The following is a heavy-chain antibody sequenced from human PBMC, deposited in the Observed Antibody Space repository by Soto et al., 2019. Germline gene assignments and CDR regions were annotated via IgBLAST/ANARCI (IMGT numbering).Heavy chain of an antibody. Sequence: GPTLVNPTQTLTLTCTVSGFSVSTSGMCVSWIRQPPGKALEWLALIDWDNNKYYSTSLKTRVTISKDTSKNQVVLTMTNVDPVDIATYYCARSTGYYYYYGVDVWGQGTTVTVSS. CDR3: ARSTGYYYYYGVDV. V-gene: IGHV2-70*13. D-gene: IGHD1-1*01. CDR1: GFSVSTSGMC. J-gene: IGHJ6*02. CDR2: IDWDNNK.